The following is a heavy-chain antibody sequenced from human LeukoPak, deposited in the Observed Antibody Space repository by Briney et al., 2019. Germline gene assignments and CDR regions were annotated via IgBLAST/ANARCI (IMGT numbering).Heavy chain of an antibody. CDR1: GGSISSSSYY. D-gene: IGHD3-10*01. J-gene: IGHJ4*02. CDR3: ARQRDYYGSELDH. CDR2: IYYSGST. Sequence: SQTLSLTCTVSGGSISSSSYYWGWIRQPPGKGLEWIGSIYYSGSTYYNPSLKSRVTISVDTSKNQFSLKLSSVTAADTAVYYCARQRDYYGSELDHWGQGTLVTVSS. V-gene: IGHV4-39*01.